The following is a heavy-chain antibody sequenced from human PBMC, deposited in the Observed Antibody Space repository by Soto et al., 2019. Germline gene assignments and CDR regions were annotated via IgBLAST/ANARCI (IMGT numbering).Heavy chain of an antibody. V-gene: IGHV1-46*01. J-gene: IGHJ4*02. CDR3: ARDVAALDY. CDR1: GYTFTSYG. Sequence: ASVKVSCKASGYTFTSYGISCVRQAPGQGLEWMGIINPSGGSTSYAQKFQGRVTMTRDTSTSTVYMELSSLRSEDTAVYYCARDVAALDYWGQGTQVTVSS. CDR2: INPSGGST. D-gene: IGHD6-13*01.